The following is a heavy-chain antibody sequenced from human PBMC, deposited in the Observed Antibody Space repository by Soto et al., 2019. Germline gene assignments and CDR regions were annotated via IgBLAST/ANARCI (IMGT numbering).Heavy chain of an antibody. J-gene: IGHJ3*01. CDR1: GYTFSSYH. CDR2: ISGYSGNT. Sequence: ASVKVTCKASGYTFSSYHINWVRRAPGQGLEWMGWISGYSGNTNYAQKLQGRVTMTTDTSTNTGYMELRSLRSDDTAVYYCARDIYGHVDAFDLWGQGTMATVSS. CDR3: ARDIYGHVDAFDL. V-gene: IGHV1-18*01. D-gene: IGHD3-10*01.